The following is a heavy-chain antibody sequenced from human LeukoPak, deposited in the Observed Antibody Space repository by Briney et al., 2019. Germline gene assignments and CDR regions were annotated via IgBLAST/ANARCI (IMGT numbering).Heavy chain of an antibody. CDR1: GGSINSSNYY. D-gene: IGHD4-11*01. Sequence: PSETLSLTCTVSGGSINSSNYYWGWIRQPPGKGLEWIGTIYYSGSTYYNPSLKSRVTISVDTSKNQFSLKLNSVTAADTAVYYCARDNSYMDVWGKGTTVTVSS. CDR2: IYYSGST. CDR3: ARDNSYMDV. J-gene: IGHJ6*03. V-gene: IGHV4-39*07.